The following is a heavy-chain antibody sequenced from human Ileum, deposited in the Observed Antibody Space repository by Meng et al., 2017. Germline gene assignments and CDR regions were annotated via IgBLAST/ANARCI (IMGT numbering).Heavy chain of an antibody. J-gene: IGHJ4*02. D-gene: IGHD1-20*01. V-gene: IGHV4-34*02. CDR3: ATGVACAISGNI. CDR1: DSPLGRSY. Sequence: VQLRHSDPGLFEPPNTPALSCAVHDSPLGRSYLSWTRQPPPIVLNWVGEIHPSGSTSSTPYLHSRVTIAVDTSKNQFSVTLSSVSAADTAVYYCATGVACAISGNIWGQGTLVTVSS. CDR2: IHPSGST.